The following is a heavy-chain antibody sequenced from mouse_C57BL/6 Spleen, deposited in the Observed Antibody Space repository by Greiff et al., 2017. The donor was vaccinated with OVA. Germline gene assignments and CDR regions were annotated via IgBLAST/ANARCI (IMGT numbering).Heavy chain of an antibody. J-gene: IGHJ4*01. CDR2: ISSGSSTI. D-gene: IGHD1-1*01. CDR1: GFTFSDYG. V-gene: IGHV5-17*01. Sequence: EVQLQESGGGLVKPGGSLKLSCAASGFTFSDYGMHWVRQAPEKGLEWVAYISSGSSTIYYADTVKGRFTISRDNAKNTLFLQMTSLRSEDTAMYYCARRTTVVAHYYAMDYWGQGTSVTVSS. CDR3: ARRTTVVAHYYAMDY.